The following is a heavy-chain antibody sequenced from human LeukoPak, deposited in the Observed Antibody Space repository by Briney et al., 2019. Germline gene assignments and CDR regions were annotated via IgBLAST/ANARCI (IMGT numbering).Heavy chain of an antibody. Sequence: PGGSLRLSCAASGFTFSSYGMHWVRQAPGKGLEWVAVISYDGSNKYYADSVKGRFTISRDNSKNTLYLQMNSLRAEDTAVYYCAKDNSYYYGSGSSDYGVDVWGQGTTVTVSS. CDR2: ISYDGSNK. J-gene: IGHJ6*02. D-gene: IGHD3-10*01. CDR3: AKDNSYYYGSGSSDYGVDV. CDR1: GFTFSSYG. V-gene: IGHV3-30*18.